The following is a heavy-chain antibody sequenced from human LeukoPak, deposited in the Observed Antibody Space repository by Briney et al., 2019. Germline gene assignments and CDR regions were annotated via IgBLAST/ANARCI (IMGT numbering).Heavy chain of an antibody. D-gene: IGHD2-2*01. CDR3: ATYCSSTSCPHRRAFDI. CDR2: IYYSGST. J-gene: IGHJ3*02. CDR1: GGSLSSSSYY. V-gene: IGHV4-39*01. Sequence: PSETLSLTCTVSGGSLSSSSYYWGWIRQPPGKGLEWIGTIYYSGSTYYNPSLKSRVTISVDTSNDQFSLKLSSVTAADTAVYYCATYCSSTSCPHRRAFDIWGQGTMVTVSS.